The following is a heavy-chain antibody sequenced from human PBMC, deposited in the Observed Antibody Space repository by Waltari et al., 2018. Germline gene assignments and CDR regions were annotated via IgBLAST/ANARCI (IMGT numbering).Heavy chain of an antibody. CDR1: GDSVPSNGGA. J-gene: IGHJ4*02. V-gene: IGHV6-1*01. D-gene: IGHD3-10*01. CDR3: ARGRDSAFDY. CDR2: TFYRSKWYY. Sequence: QVQLQQSGPGLVKPSQTLSLTCAISGDSVPSNGGAWNWIRQSPSRGLEWLGRTFYRSKWYYDYAISVKSRITINADTSKNQFFLQLNSVTPEDTAVYYCARGRDSAFDYWGQGTLVTVSS.